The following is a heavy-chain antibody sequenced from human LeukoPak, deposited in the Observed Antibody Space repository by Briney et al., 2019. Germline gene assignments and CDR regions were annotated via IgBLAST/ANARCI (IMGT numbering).Heavy chain of an antibody. CDR2: ITFDGSDK. CDR1: GFTFSGYG. D-gene: IGHD6-13*01. V-gene: IGHV3-30*03. CDR3: ARDLAYSSDWYTQPADS. Sequence: GGSLRLSCAASGFTFSGYGMHWVRQAPGKGLEWVALITFDGSDKYYADPVKGRFTISRDNSKNTLYLQMNSLRTDDTAVYFCARDLAYSSDWYTQPADSWGQGTLVTVSS. J-gene: IGHJ4*02.